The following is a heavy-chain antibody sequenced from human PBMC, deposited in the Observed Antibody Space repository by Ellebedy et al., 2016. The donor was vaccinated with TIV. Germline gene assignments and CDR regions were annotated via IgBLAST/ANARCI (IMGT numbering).Heavy chain of an antibody. V-gene: IGHV3-23*01. Sequence: GESLKISXAASGFTFSSYAMSWVRQAPGKGLEWVSAISGSGGSTYYADSVKGRFTISRDNSKNTLYLQMNSLRAEDTAVYYCAKPTSSGWYFGGMDVWGQGTTVTVSS. CDR1: GFTFSSYA. J-gene: IGHJ6*02. CDR3: AKPTSSGWYFGGMDV. CDR2: ISGSGGST. D-gene: IGHD6-19*01.